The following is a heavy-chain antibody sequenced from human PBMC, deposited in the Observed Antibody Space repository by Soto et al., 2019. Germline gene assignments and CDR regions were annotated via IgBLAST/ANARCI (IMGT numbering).Heavy chain of an antibody. V-gene: IGHV1-2*04. CDR3: ARDLGGRAAAADY. Sequence: QVQLVQSGAEVKKPGASVKVSCKASGYTFTGYYMHWVRQAPGQGLEWMGWINPNSGGTNYPQKFQGWVTITRDPSISTAYMELSRLRSDDTAVYYWARDLGGRAAAADYWGQGPLVPVSS. CDR1: GYTFTGYY. D-gene: IGHD6-13*01. CDR2: INPNSGGT. J-gene: IGHJ4*02.